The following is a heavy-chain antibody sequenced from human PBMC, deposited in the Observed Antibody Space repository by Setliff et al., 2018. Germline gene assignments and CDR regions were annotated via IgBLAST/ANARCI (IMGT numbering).Heavy chain of an antibody. J-gene: IGHJ6*03. V-gene: IGHV4-34*01. CDR3: VRTTRSTGFYGQGVAYYMDV. Sequence: SETLSLTCAVSGASIRNNYYWGWIRQSPGTGLEWIGEINHSGSTKCNPSLKSRVTLSVDTPKNQFSLELTSVTAADAAVYYCVRTTRSTGFYGQGVAYYMDVWDKGTTVTVSS. D-gene: IGHD2-8*02. CDR1: GASIRNNYY. CDR2: INHSGST.